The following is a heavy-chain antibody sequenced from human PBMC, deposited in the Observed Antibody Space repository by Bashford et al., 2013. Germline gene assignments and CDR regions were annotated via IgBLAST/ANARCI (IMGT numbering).Heavy chain of an antibody. J-gene: IGHJ4*02. CDR3: AKNLDCTSTSCHSIYFDY. Sequence: VRQAPGKGLEWVSAISGSSGSTYYADSVKGRFTISRDNSKYTLYLQMNSLRAEDTAVYYCAKNLDCTSTSCHSIYFDYWGQGTLVTVSS. CDR2: ISGSSGST. V-gene: IGHV3-23*01. D-gene: IGHD2-2*01.